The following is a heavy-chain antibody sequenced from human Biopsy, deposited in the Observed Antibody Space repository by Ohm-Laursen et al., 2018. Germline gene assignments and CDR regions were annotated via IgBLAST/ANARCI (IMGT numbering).Heavy chain of an antibody. Sequence: SLRLSCAASAFNFSSYWMRWVRQVPGKGPAWVSRIDSDGSTTRYADAVQGRFRISRDNAKDTLYLQMNSLRAGDTAVYYCASGPRGFRHWGRGTLVTVSS. D-gene: IGHD3/OR15-3a*01. CDR1: AFNFSSYW. CDR3: ASGPRGFRH. V-gene: IGHV3-74*01. CDR2: IDSDGSTT. J-gene: IGHJ4*02.